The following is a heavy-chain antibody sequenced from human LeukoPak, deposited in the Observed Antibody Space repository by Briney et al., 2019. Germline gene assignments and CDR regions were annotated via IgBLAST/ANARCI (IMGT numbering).Heavy chain of an antibody. CDR2: IYSGGST. Sequence: PGGSLRLSCAASGFTVSSNYMSWVRQAPGKGLEWVSVIYSGGSTYYADSVKGRFTISRDNAKNSLYLQMNSLRADDTAVYYCARDPQPRNHPSYFQLWGQGTLVTVSS. V-gene: IGHV3-53*01. D-gene: IGHD1-14*01. CDR3: ARDPQPRNHPSYFQL. J-gene: IGHJ1*01. CDR1: GFTVSSNY.